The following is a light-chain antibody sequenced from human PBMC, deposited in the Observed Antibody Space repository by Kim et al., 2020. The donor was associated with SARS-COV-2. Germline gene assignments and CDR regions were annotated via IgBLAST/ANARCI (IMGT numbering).Light chain of an antibody. J-gene: IGKJ1*01. CDR1: QSITTY. CDR3: QQSYITPWT. CDR2: ASS. V-gene: IGKV1-39*01. Sequence: DIQMTQSPSSLSASVGDRVTITCRSSQSITTYLNWYQQKPGTAPKLLIYASSNFQSGVPSRFSGSGSETEFTLTISSLQPEDFATYYCQQSYITPWTFGQGTKVEIK.